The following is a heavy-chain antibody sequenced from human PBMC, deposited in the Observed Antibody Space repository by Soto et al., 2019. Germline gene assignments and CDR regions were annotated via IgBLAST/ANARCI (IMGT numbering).Heavy chain of an antibody. V-gene: IGHV3-48*02. CDR1: GFTFSSYV. D-gene: IGHD3-10*01. CDR3: ARGGGFFDY. Sequence: EVQLVESGGGLVQPGGSLRLSCAASGFTFSSYVINWLRQAPGKGLEWVSYISISSSTRYYADSVRGRFTISRDNAKNSLYLQMNSLRDEDTAVYYCARGGGFFDYWGQGTLVTGSS. CDR2: ISISSSTR. J-gene: IGHJ4*02.